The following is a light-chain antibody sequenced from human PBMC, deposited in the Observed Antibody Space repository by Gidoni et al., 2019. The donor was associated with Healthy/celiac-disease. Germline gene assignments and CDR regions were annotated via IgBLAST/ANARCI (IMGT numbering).Light chain of an antibody. Sequence: IQIIQSPSSLSASVGDRVTITCRASQSISSYLNWYQQKPGKAPKLLIYAASSLQSRVPSRFSGSGSGTDFTLTISSLQPEDFATYYCQQSYSTPWTFGQETKVEIK. J-gene: IGKJ1*01. CDR1: QSISSY. V-gene: IGKV1-39*01. CDR2: AAS. CDR3: QQSYSTPWT.